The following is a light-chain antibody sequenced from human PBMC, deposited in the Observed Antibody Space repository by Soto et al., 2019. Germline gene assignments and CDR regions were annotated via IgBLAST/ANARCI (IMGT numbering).Light chain of an antibody. CDR3: QHYGSSPRR. CDR1: QSFSGSY. Sequence: EIVLTQFPGTLALSPGERATLSCRASQSFSGSYLAWYQQKPGQAPRLLIYGASSRATGIPDRFSGSGSGTDFTLTISRLEPEDFAVYYCQHYGSSPRRFGQGTKVEIK. CDR2: GAS. V-gene: IGKV3-20*01. J-gene: IGKJ1*01.